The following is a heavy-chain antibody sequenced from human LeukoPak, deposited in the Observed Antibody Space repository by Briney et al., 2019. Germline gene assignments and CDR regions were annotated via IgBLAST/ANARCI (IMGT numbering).Heavy chain of an antibody. CDR3: ARRGGEGTYFDYYYYIDV. V-gene: IGHV4-34*01. CDR1: GGPPRLSF. J-gene: IGHJ6*03. D-gene: IGHD3-16*01. CDR2: INHSGST. Sequence: PSETLSLSCVQDGGPPRLSFWCKGCQPPGKGLEWIGEINHSGSTNYNPSPKSRVTISLETTKNQFSLKLSSMTAADTAVYSCARRGGEGTYFDYYYYIDVWGKGTTVTVSS.